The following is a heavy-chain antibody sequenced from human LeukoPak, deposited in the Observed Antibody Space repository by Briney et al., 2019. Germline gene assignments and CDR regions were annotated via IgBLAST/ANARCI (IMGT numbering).Heavy chain of an antibody. CDR2: MNPNSGNT. CDR1: GYTFTSYD. CDR3: AKARSGYYTDYYFDS. V-gene: IGHV1-8*01. J-gene: IGHJ4*02. D-gene: IGHD3-3*01. Sequence: GASVKVSCKASGYTFTSYDINWVRQATGQGLEWMGWMNPNSGNTGYAQKFQGRVTMTRNTSISTAYMELSSLRSEDTAVYYCAKARSGYYTDYYFDSWGQGTLVTVSS.